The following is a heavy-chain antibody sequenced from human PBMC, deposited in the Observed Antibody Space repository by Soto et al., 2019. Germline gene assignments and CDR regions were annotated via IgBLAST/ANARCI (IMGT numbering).Heavy chain of an antibody. J-gene: IGHJ6*03. D-gene: IGHD1-26*01. CDR2: IYSGGST. Sequence: GGSLRLSCGASGVTVSSNYMSWGRQAPGKGLEWVSVIYSGGSTYYADSVKGRFTISRHNSKNTLYLQMNSLRAEDTAVYYCARVEWDYYLVGYYYYYLDVWGKGTTVTVSS. CDR3: ARVEWDYYLVGYYYYYLDV. V-gene: IGHV3-53*04. CDR1: GVTVSSNY.